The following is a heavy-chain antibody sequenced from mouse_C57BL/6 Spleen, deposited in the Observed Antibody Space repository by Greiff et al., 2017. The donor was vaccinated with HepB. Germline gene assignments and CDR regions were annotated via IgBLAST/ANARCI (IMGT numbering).Heavy chain of an antibody. CDR3: TRDGGTVVVPCDY. J-gene: IGHJ2*01. Sequence: EVQLVESGEGLVKPGGSLKLSCAASGFTFSSYAMSWVRQTPEKRLEWVAYISSGGDYIYYADTVKGRFTISRDNARNTLYLQMSSLKSEDTAMDYCTRDGGTVVVPCDYWGQGTTLTVSS. CDR1: GFTFSSYA. CDR2: ISSGGDYI. D-gene: IGHD1-1*01. V-gene: IGHV5-9-1*02.